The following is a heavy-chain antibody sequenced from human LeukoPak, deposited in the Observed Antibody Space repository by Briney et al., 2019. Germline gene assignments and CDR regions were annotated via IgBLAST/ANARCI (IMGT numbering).Heavy chain of an antibody. CDR2: INHSGST. Sequence: SETLSLTCAVYGGSFSGYYWSWIRQPPGKGLEWIGEINHSGSTNYNPSLKSRVTISVDTSKNQFSLKLSSVTAADTAVYYCARVAYYYDSSGYYYFDYWGQGTLVTVSS. J-gene: IGHJ4*02. CDR1: GGSFSGYY. V-gene: IGHV4-34*01. D-gene: IGHD3-22*01. CDR3: ARVAYYYDSSGYYYFDY.